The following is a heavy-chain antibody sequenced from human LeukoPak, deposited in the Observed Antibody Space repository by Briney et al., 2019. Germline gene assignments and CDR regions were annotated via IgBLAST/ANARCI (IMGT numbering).Heavy chain of an antibody. CDR1: GFTVSGNY. J-gene: IGHJ4*02. Sequence: AGGSLRLSCAASGFTVSGNYVTWVRQAPGKGLEWVSIIFGGGSTYYADSVKGRFTISRDNSKNTLYLQMNSLRAEDTAVYYCAKAPSGSYGPYYFDYWGQGTLVTVSS. CDR2: IFGGGST. V-gene: IGHV3-53*01. D-gene: IGHD1-26*01. CDR3: AKAPSGSYGPYYFDY.